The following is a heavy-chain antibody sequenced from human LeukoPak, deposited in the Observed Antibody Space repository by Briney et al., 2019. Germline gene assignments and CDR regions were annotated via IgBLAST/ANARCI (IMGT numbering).Heavy chain of an antibody. V-gene: IGHV3-23*01. J-gene: IGHJ4*02. CDR1: GFTFSSYA. CDR3: AKDQDYYDSSGNFDY. D-gene: IGHD3-22*01. Sequence: PGGSLRLSCAASGFTFSSYAMSWVRQAPGKGLEWVSAISGSGGSTYYADSVKGRFTISRDNPKNTLYLQMNSLRAEDTAVYYCAKDQDYYDSSGNFDYWGQGTLVTVSS. CDR2: ISGSGGST.